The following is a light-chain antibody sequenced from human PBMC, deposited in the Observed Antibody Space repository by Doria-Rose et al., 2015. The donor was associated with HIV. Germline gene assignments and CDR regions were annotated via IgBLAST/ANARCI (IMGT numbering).Light chain of an antibody. V-gene: IGKV1-39*01. J-gene: IGKJ1*01. Sequence: TQSPSSLSASVGDRVTITCRASQSISNYLNWNQQKPGKAPDLLIYTTSSLQSGVPLRFSGSGSGTDFTLTINSLQPEDFATYYCQQTYTTRWTFGLGTKVEVK. CDR3: QQTYTTRWT. CDR1: QSISNY. CDR2: TTS.